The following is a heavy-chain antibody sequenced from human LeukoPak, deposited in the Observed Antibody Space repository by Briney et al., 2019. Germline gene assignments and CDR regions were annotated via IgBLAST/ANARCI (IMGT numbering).Heavy chain of an antibody. CDR3: ARWFGELLHLDYYYYYMDV. V-gene: IGHV3-21*01. CDR1: GFTFSSYS. Sequence: AGGSLRLSCAASGFTFSSYSINWVRQAPGKGLEWVSSISNSSSYIYYADSVKGRFTISRDNAKNSLYLQMNSLRAEDTAVYYCARWFGELLHLDYYYYYMDVWGKGTTVTVSS. D-gene: IGHD3-10*01. J-gene: IGHJ6*03. CDR2: ISNSSSYI.